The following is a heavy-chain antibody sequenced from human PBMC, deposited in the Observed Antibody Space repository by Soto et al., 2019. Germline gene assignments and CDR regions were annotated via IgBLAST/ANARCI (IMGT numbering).Heavy chain of an antibody. D-gene: IGHD3-3*01. Sequence: EASVKVSCKASGYTFTGYYMHWVRQAPGQGLEWMGWINPNSGGTNYAQKFQGWVTMTRDTSISTAYMELSRLRSDDTAVYYCARGPALDFWSNIDASDIWGQGTMVTVSS. V-gene: IGHV1-2*04. CDR1: GYTFTGYY. CDR3: ARGPALDFWSNIDASDI. CDR2: INPNSGGT. J-gene: IGHJ3*02.